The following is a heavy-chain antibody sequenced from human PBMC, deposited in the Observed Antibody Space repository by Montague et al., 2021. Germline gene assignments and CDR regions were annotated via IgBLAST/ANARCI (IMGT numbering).Heavy chain of an antibody. CDR1: GFTFSSRA. Sequence: SLRLSCAASGFTFSSRAMSWVRQAPGKGLEWVSSISGKSNNTYYIDSLKGRFTISRDNSKNTLSLQMNSLRAEDTAVYYCAKSLYASGGWGYYFDLWGQGTLVTVSS. J-gene: IGHJ4*02. CDR2: ISGKSNNT. D-gene: IGHD2/OR15-2a*01. CDR3: AKSLYASGGWGYYFDL. V-gene: IGHV3-23*01.